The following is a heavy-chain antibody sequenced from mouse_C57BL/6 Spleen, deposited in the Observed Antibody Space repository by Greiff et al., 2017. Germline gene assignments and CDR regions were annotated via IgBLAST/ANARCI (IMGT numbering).Heavy chain of an antibody. D-gene: IGHD1-1*01. CDR1: GYSFTGYF. J-gene: IGHJ2*01. CDR3: FITTVVGDYFDY. V-gene: IGHV1-37*01. Sequence: VQLQQSGPELVKPGASVKISCKASGYSFTGYFMNWVKQSHGRSLGWIGRINPYTGDTFYNQKFKGKATLTVDKSSSTAHMELLSLTSEDFAVYYCFITTVVGDYFDYWGQGTTLTVSS. CDR2: INPYTGDT.